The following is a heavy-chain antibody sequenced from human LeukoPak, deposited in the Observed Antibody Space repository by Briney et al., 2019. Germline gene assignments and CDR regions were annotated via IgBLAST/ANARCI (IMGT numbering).Heavy chain of an antibody. CDR2: ISGYNGNT. D-gene: IGHD6-13*01. CDR3: ARASASLTGIAALGFDL. V-gene: IGHV1-18*01. CDR1: DYTFTSYG. Sequence: ASVKVSCKASDYTFTSYGISWVRQAPGQGLEWMGWISGYNGNTNYAQNLQGRLTMTTDTSTSTAYMELRSLRSDDTAVYFCARASASLTGIAALGFDLWGQGTLVTVSS. J-gene: IGHJ4*02.